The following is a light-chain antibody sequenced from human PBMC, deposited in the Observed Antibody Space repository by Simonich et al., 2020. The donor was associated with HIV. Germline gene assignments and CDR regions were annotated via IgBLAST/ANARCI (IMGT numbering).Light chain of an antibody. J-gene: IGKJ1*01. CDR3: QEYNKWPPWT. CDR2: WAS. Sequence: DLVMTQSPDSLAVSLGERATINCKSSQTVLYSSNNKNYLAWYQQKPGQPPKLLIYWASTRESGVPDRFSGSGSGTDFTLTISSLQAEDVAVYYCQEYNKWPPWTFGQGTKVEIK. V-gene: IGKV4-1*01. CDR1: QTVLYSSNNKNY.